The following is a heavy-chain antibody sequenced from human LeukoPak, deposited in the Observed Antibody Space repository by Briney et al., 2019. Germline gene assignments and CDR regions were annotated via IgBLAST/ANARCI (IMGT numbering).Heavy chain of an antibody. D-gene: IGHD5-12*01. CDR2: INPNSGDT. V-gene: IGHV1-2*02. Sequence: ASVKVSCKASGYSFTDYYIHWVRQAPGQGLEWMGWINPNSGDTNYAQNFQGRVTMTRDTAISTAYLELSRLRSADTAVYYCARNTLRYSGYGLGYWGQGTLVTVSS. CDR3: ARNTLRYSGYGLGY. J-gene: IGHJ4*02. CDR1: GYSFTDYY.